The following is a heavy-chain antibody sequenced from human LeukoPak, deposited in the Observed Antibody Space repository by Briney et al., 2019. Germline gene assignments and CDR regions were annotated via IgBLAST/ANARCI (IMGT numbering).Heavy chain of an antibody. J-gene: IGHJ4*02. CDR3: ARESSRIAAAGFDY. Sequence: SETLSLTCTVSGGSISSSSYYWGWIRQPPGKGLEWIGRIYTSGSTNYNPSLKSRVTISVDTSKNQFSLKLSSVTAADTAVYYCARESSRIAAAGFDYWGQGTLVTVSS. CDR2: IYTSGST. CDR1: GGSISSSSYY. D-gene: IGHD6-13*01. V-gene: IGHV4-39*07.